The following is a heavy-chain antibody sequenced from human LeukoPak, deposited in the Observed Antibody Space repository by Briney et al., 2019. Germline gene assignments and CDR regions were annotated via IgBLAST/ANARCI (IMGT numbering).Heavy chain of an antibody. CDR3: ARDGSRTFYYDSSGYRHQGGQFDY. J-gene: IGHJ4*02. CDR2: ISAYNGDT. V-gene: IGHV1-18*01. D-gene: IGHD3-22*01. CDR1: GYTFTGYG. Sequence: ASVKVSCKASGYTFTGYGMSWVRQAPGQGLEWMGWISAYNGDTNYAQKLQGRVTMTTDTSTNTAYMELRSLRSDDAAVYYCARDGSRTFYYDSSGYRHQGGQFDYWGQGTLVTVSS.